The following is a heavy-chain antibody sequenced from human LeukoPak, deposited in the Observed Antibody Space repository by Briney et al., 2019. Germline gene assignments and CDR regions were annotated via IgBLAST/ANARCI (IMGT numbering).Heavy chain of an antibody. D-gene: IGHD3-10*01. Sequence: PSQTLSLTCTVSGGSISSGSYYWSWIRQPAGKGLEWIGRIYTSGSTNYNPSLKSRVTISVDTSKNQFSLKLSSVTAADTAVYYCARGRITMVRGVIDYWGQGTLVTVSS. J-gene: IGHJ4*02. CDR3: ARGRITMVRGVIDY. CDR1: GGSISSGSYY. CDR2: IYTSGST. V-gene: IGHV4-61*02.